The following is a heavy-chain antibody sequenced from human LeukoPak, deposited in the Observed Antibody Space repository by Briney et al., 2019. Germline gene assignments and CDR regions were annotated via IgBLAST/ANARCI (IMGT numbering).Heavy chain of an antibody. V-gene: IGHV4-34*01. CDR1: GGSFSGYY. Sequence: SETLSLTCAVYGGSFSGYYWSWIRQPPGKGLEWIGEINHSGSTNYNPSLKSQVTISVDTSKNQFSLKLTSVTAADTAVYYCARGNDYSNSFDYWGQGTLVTVSS. J-gene: IGHJ4*02. D-gene: IGHD4-11*01. CDR3: ARGNDYSNSFDY. CDR2: INHSGST.